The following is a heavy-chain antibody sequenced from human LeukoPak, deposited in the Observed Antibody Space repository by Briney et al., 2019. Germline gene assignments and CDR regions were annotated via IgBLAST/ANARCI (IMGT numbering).Heavy chain of an antibody. D-gene: IGHD1-1*01. CDR1: GYTFTSYY. J-gene: IGHJ4*02. Sequence: ASVKVSCKASGYTFTSYYMHWVRQAPGQGLEWMGIINPSGGSTSYARKFQGRVTVTRDTSTSTVYMELSSLRSEDTAVYYCARDWRDNWAIDYWGQGTLVTVSS. V-gene: IGHV1-46*01. CDR2: INPSGGST. CDR3: ARDWRDNWAIDY.